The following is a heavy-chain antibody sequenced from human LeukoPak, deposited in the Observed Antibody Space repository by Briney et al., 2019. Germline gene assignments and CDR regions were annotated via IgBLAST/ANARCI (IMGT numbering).Heavy chain of an antibody. Sequence: PGGSLRLSCAASGFSFSSYGMSWVRQAPGKGLEWVAVISYDGSNKYYADSVKGRFTISRDNSKNTLYLQMNSLRAEDTAVYYCARDFYDFWSGYYGPHWFDPWGQGTLVTVSS. D-gene: IGHD3-3*01. CDR3: ARDFYDFWSGYYGPHWFDP. CDR1: GFSFSSYG. CDR2: ISYDGSNK. V-gene: IGHV3-30*03. J-gene: IGHJ5*02.